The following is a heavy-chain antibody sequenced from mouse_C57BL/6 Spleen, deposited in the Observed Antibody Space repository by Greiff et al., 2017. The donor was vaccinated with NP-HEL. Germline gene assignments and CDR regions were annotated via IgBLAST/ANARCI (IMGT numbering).Heavy chain of an antibody. CDR3: ARRGSSWGYYAMDY. V-gene: IGHV5-17*01. J-gene: IGHJ4*01. D-gene: IGHD1-1*01. CDR1: GFTFSDYG. Sequence: EVQVVESGGGLVKPGGSLKLSCAASGFTFSDYGMHWVRQAPEKGLEWVAYISSGSSTIYYADTVKGRFTISRDNAKNTLFLQMTSLRSEDTAMYYCARRGSSWGYYAMDYWGQGTSVTVSS. CDR2: ISSGSSTI.